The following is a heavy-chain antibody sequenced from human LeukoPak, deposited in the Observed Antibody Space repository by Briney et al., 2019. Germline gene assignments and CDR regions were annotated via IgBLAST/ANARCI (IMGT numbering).Heavy chain of an antibody. J-gene: IGHJ4*02. CDR3: ARGIDFWSGYYYFDY. CDR1: GYSISSHYY. D-gene: IGHD3-3*01. CDR2: IYYSGST. V-gene: IGHV4-38-2*02. Sequence: SETLSLTCSVSGYSISSHYYWGWIRQPPGKGLEWIGSIYYSGSTNYNPSLKSRVTISVDTSKNQFSLKLSSVTAADTAVYYCARGIDFWSGYYYFDYWGQGTLVTVSS.